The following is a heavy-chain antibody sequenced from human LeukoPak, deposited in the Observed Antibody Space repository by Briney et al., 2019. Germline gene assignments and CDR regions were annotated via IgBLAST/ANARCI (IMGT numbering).Heavy chain of an antibody. V-gene: IGHV3-23*01. CDR3: ARDRPNYYGSDGQYYRRDGDY. CDR2: ITSRGEST. J-gene: IGHJ4*02. CDR1: GFTFSIYA. D-gene: IGHD3-10*01. Sequence: GGSLRLSCAAPGFTFSIYAMSWVRQAPGKGLQWVSSITSRGESTCYVDSVKGRFIITKDNSENTVYLQMNSLRAEDTAVYYCARDRPNYYGSDGQYYRRDGDYWGRGTLVSVSS.